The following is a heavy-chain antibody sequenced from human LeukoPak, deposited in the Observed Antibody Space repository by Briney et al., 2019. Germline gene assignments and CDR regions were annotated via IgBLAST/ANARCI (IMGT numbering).Heavy chain of an antibody. D-gene: IGHD1-26*01. Sequence: SETLSLTCTVSGGSVSSGSYYWSWIRQPPGKGLEWIGYIYYSGSTNYNPSLKSRVTISVDTSKNQFSLKLSSVTAADTAVYYCASNMGATFGKPRPYYYYGMDVWGQGTTVTVSS. V-gene: IGHV4-61*01. CDR3: ASNMGATFGKPRPYYYYGMDV. CDR2: IYYSGST. J-gene: IGHJ6*02. CDR1: GGSVSSGSYY.